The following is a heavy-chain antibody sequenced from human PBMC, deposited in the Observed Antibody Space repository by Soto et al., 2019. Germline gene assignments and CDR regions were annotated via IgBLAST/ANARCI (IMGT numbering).Heavy chain of an antibody. V-gene: IGHV3-48*02. CDR3: ASWGFIREGSRSYYPVYLLY. CDR1: GFTFSSYS. Sequence: GGSLRLSCAASGFTFSSYSMNWVRQAPGKGLEWVSYISSSRSTIYYAASVKGRLTISRDNAKNSLYLLMNSLSDEETAVYYRASWGFIREGSRSYYPVYLLYWGQGTLDTVSS. D-gene: IGHD3-10*01. J-gene: IGHJ4*01. CDR2: ISSSRSTI.